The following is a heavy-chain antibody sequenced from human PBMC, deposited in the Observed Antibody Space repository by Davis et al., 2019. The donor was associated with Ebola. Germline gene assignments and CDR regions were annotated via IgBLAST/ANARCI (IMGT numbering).Heavy chain of an antibody. D-gene: IGHD6-19*01. CDR1: GYSFTSYW. Sequence: GESLKISCKGSGYSFTSYWIGWVRQMPGKGLEWMGIIYPGDSDTRYSPSFQGQVTISADKSISTAYLQWSSLKASDTAMYYCARAGGVAGYLRYFDLWGRGTLVTVSS. CDR3: ARAGGVAGYLRYFDL. V-gene: IGHV5-51*01. CDR2: IYPGDSDT. J-gene: IGHJ2*01.